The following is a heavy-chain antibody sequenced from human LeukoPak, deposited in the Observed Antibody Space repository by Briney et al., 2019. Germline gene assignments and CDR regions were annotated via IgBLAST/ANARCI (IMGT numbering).Heavy chain of an antibody. CDR3: ARQAYCGGDCYGNDAFDI. CDR1: EYRFTSYW. Sequence: GESLKISCKGSEYRFTSYWIGWVRQMPGKGLEWMGIIYPDDSDTRYSPSFQGQVTISADKSISTAYLQWSSLKASDTAMYYCARQAYCGGDCYGNDAFDIWGQGTMVTVSS. J-gene: IGHJ3*02. V-gene: IGHV5-51*01. D-gene: IGHD2-21*02. CDR2: IYPDDSDT.